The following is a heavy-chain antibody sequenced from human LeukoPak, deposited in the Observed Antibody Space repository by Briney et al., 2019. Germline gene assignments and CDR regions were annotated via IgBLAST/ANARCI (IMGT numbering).Heavy chain of an antibody. CDR1: GFTFTDYW. CDR2: ISQDGGEK. D-gene: IGHD6-13*01. J-gene: IGHJ4*01. CDR3: ARDGTAAGLYFDL. V-gene: IGHV3-7*01. Sequence: GGSLRLSXAVSGFTFTDYWMNWVRQAPGKGLEWVASISQDGGEKSYVDSVKGRFTIPRDNTKSSLYLQINSLRAEDTAVYYCARDGTAAGLYFDLWGQGTLVTVSS.